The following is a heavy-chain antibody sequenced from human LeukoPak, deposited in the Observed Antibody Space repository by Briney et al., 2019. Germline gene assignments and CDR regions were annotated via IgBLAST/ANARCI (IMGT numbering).Heavy chain of an antibody. CDR1: GFTFSNYN. CDR2: ISGSSSII. J-gene: IGHJ4*02. CDR3: ASYKGLDY. D-gene: IGHD5-24*01. V-gene: IGHV3-48*01. Sequence: PGGSLRLSCAASGFTFSNYNMNWVRQAPGKGLEWISYISGSSSIIFYADSVKGRFTISRDNSKNTLYLQMNSLRAEDTAVYYCASYKGLDYWGQGTLVTVSS.